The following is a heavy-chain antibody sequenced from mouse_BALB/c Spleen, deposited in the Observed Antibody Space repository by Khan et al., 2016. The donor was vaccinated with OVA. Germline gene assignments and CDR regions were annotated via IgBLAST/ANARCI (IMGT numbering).Heavy chain of an antibody. V-gene: IGHV1-4*01. Sequence: QVQLKQSGAELARPGASVKMSCKASGYTFTSYTIHWIKQRPGQGLEWIGYINPSNDYTNYNQNFKDKATLIVDKSSSTAYMQLSSLTSEDSSVYYCVREWAYHRSDGWFAYWGQGTLVTVSA. D-gene: IGHD2-14*01. CDR1: GYTFTSYT. J-gene: IGHJ3*01. CDR2: INPSNDYT. CDR3: VREWAYHRSDGWFAY.